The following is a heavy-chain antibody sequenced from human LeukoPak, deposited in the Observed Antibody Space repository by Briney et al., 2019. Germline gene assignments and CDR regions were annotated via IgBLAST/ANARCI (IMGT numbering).Heavy chain of an antibody. Sequence: GASVKVSCKASGGTFSSYAISWVRQAPGQGLECMGGIIPIFGTANYAQKFQGRVTITADKSTSTAYMELSSLRSEDTAVYYCARAREGPRELDYWGQGTLVTVSS. CDR1: GGTFSSYA. CDR3: ARAREGPRELDY. J-gene: IGHJ4*02. V-gene: IGHV1-69*06. D-gene: IGHD1-26*01. CDR2: IIPIFGTA.